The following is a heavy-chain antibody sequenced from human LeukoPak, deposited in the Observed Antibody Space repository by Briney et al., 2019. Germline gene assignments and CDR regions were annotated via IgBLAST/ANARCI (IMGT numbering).Heavy chain of an antibody. J-gene: IGHJ2*01. CDR1: GYSLTELS. Sequence: ASVKVSCKVSGYSLTELSLHWVRQAPGKGLEWMGGFDPEDGETIYAQKFQGRVTMTEDTPTGTSYMELSSLRSEDTAVYYCATLGPLTGYYNGYFDLWGRGTPVTVSS. D-gene: IGHD3-9*01. CDR2: FDPEDGET. CDR3: ATLGPLTGYYNGYFDL. V-gene: IGHV1-24*01.